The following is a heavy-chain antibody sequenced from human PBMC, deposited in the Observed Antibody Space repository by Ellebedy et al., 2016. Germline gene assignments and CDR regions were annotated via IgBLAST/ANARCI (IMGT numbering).Heavy chain of an antibody. CDR1: GGSFSGYY. V-gene: IGHV4-34*01. D-gene: IGHD4-23*01. J-gene: IGHJ3*02. Sequence: SETLSLTXAVYGGSFSGYYWSWIRQPPGKGLEWIGEINHTGNTNYNPSLKSRVTISADTSKNQFSLRLTSVTAADTAVYYCASNDYGGNSLGVFDIWGQGTMVTVSS. CDR2: INHTGNT. CDR3: ASNDYGGNSLGVFDI.